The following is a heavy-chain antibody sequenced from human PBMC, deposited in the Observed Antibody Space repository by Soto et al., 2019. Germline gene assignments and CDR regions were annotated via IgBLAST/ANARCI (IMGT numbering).Heavy chain of an antibody. CDR2: ISSSSSTI. J-gene: IGHJ3*02. V-gene: IGHV3-48*02. CDR3: ATGPDWNPDAFDI. D-gene: IGHD1-1*01. Sequence: PGGSLRLSCAASGFTFSSYSMNWVRQAPGKGLEWVSYISSSSSTIYYADSVKGRFTISRDNAKNSLYLQMNSLRDEDTAVYYCATGPDWNPDAFDIWGQGTMVTVSS. CDR1: GFTFSSYS.